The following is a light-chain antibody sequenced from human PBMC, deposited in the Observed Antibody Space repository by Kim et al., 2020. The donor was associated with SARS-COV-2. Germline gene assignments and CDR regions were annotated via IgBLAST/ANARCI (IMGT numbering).Light chain of an antibody. Sequence: AIRITQSPSSLSASTGDRVTITCRASQDVSTYLAWYQQKPGKAPKLLIYAASTLQSGVPSRLSGSGSGRNFTLTITCLQSEDFATYYCHQYYNYPRTFGQGTKVDVK. CDR2: AAS. CDR3: HQYYNYPRT. J-gene: IGKJ1*01. V-gene: IGKV1-8*01. CDR1: QDVSTY.